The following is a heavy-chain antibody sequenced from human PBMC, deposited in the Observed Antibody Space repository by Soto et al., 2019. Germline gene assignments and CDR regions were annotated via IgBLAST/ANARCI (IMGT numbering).Heavy chain of an antibody. V-gene: IGHV4-30-2*01. D-gene: IGHD1-7*01. CDR3: ARGPNNWNYRGGRPFDY. Sequence: SETLSLTCAVSGGSISSGVYSWIWIRQPPGKGLEWIGYIYHSGSTYYNPSLKSRVTISVDRSKNQFSLKLSSVTAADTAVYYCARGPNNWNYRGGRPFDYWGQGTLVTVSS. CDR1: GGSISSGVYS. CDR2: IYHSGST. J-gene: IGHJ4*02.